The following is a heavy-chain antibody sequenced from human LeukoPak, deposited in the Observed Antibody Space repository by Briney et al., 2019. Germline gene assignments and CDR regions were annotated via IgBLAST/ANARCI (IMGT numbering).Heavy chain of an antibody. D-gene: IGHD2-2*02. CDR2: IIPILGIA. CDR1: GGTFSSYT. V-gene: IGHV1-69*02. CDR3: ARYTLWDCSSTSCYTGAFDI. J-gene: IGHJ3*02. Sequence: SVKVSCKASGGTFSSYTISWVRQAPGQGLEWMGRIIPILGIANYAQKFQGRVTITADRSTSTAYMELSSLRSEDTAVYYCARYTLWDCSSTSCYTGAFDIWGQGTMVTVSS.